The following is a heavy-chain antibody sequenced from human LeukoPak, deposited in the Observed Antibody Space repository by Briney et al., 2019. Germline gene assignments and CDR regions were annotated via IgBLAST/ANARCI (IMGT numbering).Heavy chain of an antibody. CDR3: ARGNGYSCMERIDY. Sequence: GGSLRLSCAASGFTFSNYNMNWVRPAPGKGLEWLSYISSSSSYKRYAESVRGRFTISRDDADNTLYLQMNSLGAEDTAVYYCARGNGYSCMERIDYWGQGTLVTVSS. CDR2: ISSSSSYK. V-gene: IGHV3-21*06. J-gene: IGHJ4*02. D-gene: IGHD5-12*01. CDR1: GFTFSNYN.